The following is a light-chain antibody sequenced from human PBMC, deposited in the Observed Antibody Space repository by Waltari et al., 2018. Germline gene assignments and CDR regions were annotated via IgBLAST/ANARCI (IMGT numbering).Light chain of an antibody. J-gene: IGLJ2*01. Sequence: QSALTQPPSASGSPGQSVTISCTGTSSDVGGYKYVSLYQFHPGQAPKLLIYEVFKRPSGVPDRFSGSKSGNTASLVVSGLQAEDEAEYYCSSYAGNNFVVFGGWTQLTVL. CDR2: EVF. CDR3: SSYAGNNFVV. V-gene: IGLV2-8*01. CDR1: SSDVGGYKY.